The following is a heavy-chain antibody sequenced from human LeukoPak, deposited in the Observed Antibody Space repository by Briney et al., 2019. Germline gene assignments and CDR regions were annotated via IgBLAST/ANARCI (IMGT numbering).Heavy chain of an antibody. Sequence: PGRSLRLFCAASGFTFDDYAMHWVRQAPGKGLEWVSGISWNSGSIGYADSVKGRFTISRDNAKNSLYLQMNSLRAEDMALYYCAKGYYYDSSGYSNDAFDIWGQGTMVTVCS. D-gene: IGHD3-22*01. J-gene: IGHJ3*02. CDR1: GFTFDDYA. CDR2: ISWNSGSI. CDR3: AKGYYYDSSGYSNDAFDI. V-gene: IGHV3-9*03.